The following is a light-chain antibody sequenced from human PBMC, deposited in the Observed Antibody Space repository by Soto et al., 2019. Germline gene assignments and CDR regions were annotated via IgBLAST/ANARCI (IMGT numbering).Light chain of an antibody. CDR2: DFS. V-gene: IGLV2-14*01. Sequence: QSALTRPVSVSGSPGQSITISCTGTGSDVGGYKYVSWYQQLPGKAPKLMIYDFSYRPSGVSDRFSGSKSGNTASLIISGLQVEEEAAYYCSSYASHSPFVFGTGTKFTVL. CDR1: GSDVGGYKY. J-gene: IGLJ1*01. CDR3: SSYASHSPFV.